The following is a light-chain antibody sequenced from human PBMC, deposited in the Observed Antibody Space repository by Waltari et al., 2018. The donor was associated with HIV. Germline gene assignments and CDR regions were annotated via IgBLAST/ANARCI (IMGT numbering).Light chain of an antibody. CDR1: SGHSSYA. Sequence: QLVLTQSPSASASLGASVKLTCTLSSGHSSYAIAWHQQQPEKGPRYLMKLNSDGSHSKGDGIPVRLSGSSSGAERYLTISSLQSEDEADYYCQTWGTGKVFGGGTKLTVL. J-gene: IGLJ3*02. V-gene: IGLV4-69*01. CDR2: LNSDGSH. CDR3: QTWGTGKV.